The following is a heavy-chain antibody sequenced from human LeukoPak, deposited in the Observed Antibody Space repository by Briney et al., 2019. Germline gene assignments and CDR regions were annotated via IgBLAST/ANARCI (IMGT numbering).Heavy chain of an antibody. Sequence: GGSLRLSCTVSGFTVSSNSMSWVRQAPGKGREWVSFIYSDNTHYSDSVKGRFTISRDNAKNSLYLQMNSLRAEDTAVYYCTRDPRRLDYWGQGTLVTVSS. CDR1: GFTVSSNS. CDR3: TRDPRRLDY. CDR2: IYSDNT. V-gene: IGHV3-53*01. J-gene: IGHJ4*02.